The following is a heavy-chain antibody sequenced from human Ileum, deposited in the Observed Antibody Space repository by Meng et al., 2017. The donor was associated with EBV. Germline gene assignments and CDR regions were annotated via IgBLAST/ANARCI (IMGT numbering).Heavy chain of an antibody. CDR1: GYTFSNYA. J-gene: IGHJ4*01. V-gene: IGHV1-3*01. Sequence: VQPLQSGAEVKKPGASVKLSCKASGYTFSNYAIHWVRQAPGQRPEWMGWINADNGNTKYSQKFQGRVTITRNTPASTVYMDVRSLRSEDTAVYFCARVERGVKFDKWGQGTLVTVSS. CDR3: ARVERGVKFDK. D-gene: IGHD2-21*01. CDR2: INADNGNT.